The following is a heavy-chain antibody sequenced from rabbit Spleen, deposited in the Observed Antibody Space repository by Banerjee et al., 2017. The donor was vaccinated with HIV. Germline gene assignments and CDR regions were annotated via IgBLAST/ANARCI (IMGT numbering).Heavy chain of an antibody. Sequence: QEQLVESGGGLVQPGGSLKLSCKASGFDFSSYGVSWVRQAPGKGLEWIACIDAGSSGNTYSAIWAKGRFTISKTSSTTVTLQMTSLTAADTATYFCARDLVAVIGWNFNLWGPGTLVTVS. CDR1: GFDFSSYG. CDR2: IDAGSSGNT. D-gene: IGHD1-1*01. J-gene: IGHJ4*01. CDR3: ARDLVAVIGWNFNL. V-gene: IGHV1S45*01.